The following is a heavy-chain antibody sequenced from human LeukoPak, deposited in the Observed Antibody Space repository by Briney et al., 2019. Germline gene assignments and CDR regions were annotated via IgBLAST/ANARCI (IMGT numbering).Heavy chain of an antibody. V-gene: IGHV4-39*01. Sequence: PSETLSLTCTASGGSISSSTYHWAWIRQPPGKGLEWMGSIYYTGTTYYNPSLKSRVTLSVDTSKNQFSLKVNSVTAADTAVYYCASDLKWGQGTLVIVSS. CDR1: GGSISSSTYH. J-gene: IGHJ4*02. CDR3: ASDLK. CDR2: IYYTGTT.